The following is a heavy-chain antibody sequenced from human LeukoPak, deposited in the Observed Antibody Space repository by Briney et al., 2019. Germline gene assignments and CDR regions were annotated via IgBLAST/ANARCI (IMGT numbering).Heavy chain of an antibody. D-gene: IGHD6-13*01. Sequence: SETLSLTCTVSGGSISSGGYYWSWIRQHPGKGLEWIGYIYYSGSAYYNPSLKSRVTISVDTSKNQFSLKLSSVTAADTAVYYCARYKGAAAGLVVGLSRIDYWGQGALVTVSS. CDR1: GGSISSGGYY. CDR2: IYYSGSA. J-gene: IGHJ4*02. V-gene: IGHV4-31*03. CDR3: ARYKGAAAGLVVGLSRIDY.